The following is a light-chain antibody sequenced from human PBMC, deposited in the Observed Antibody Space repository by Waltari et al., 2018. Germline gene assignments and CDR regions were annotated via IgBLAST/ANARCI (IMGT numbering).Light chain of an antibody. V-gene: IGKV3-20*01. J-gene: IGKJ1*01. CDR1: QRVSRA. CDR2: GAS. Sequence: EIVLTQSPGSLSSSTGARVTLSCRAIQRVSRALAWYQQKPGQAPRLLIFGASNRATGIPDRFSGSGSETDFSLTISRLEPEDFAVYYCQHYVRLPATFGRGTKVEIK. CDR3: QHYVRLPAT.